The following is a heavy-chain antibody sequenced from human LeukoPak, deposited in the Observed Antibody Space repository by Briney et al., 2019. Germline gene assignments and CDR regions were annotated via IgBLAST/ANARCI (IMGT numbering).Heavy chain of an antibody. V-gene: IGHV3-66*01. CDR3: ARDGGAAAGY. Sequence: GGSLRLSCAASGFTVSNNYMSWVRQAPGKGLEWVSVMYRGGSTYYADSVQGRFTMSRDNSKNTLYLQMNSLRAEDTAVYYCARDGGAAAGYRGQGTLVTVSS. D-gene: IGHD6-13*01. J-gene: IGHJ4*02. CDR1: GFTVSNNY. CDR2: MYRGGST.